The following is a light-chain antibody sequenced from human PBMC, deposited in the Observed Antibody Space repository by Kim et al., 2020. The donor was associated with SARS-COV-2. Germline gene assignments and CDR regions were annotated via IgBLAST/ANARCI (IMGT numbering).Light chain of an antibody. J-gene: IGLJ3*02. CDR2: DVS. CDR1: SGDIGAYNY. V-gene: IGLV2-14*03. CDR3: CSYTTISTWV. Sequence: QSALTQPASVSGSPGQSITISCTGTSGDIGAYNYVSWYQQHPGKAPKLVIYDVSGRPSGVSNRFSGSKSGNTASLTISGLQAEDEAHYYCCSYTTISTWVFGGGTQLTVL.